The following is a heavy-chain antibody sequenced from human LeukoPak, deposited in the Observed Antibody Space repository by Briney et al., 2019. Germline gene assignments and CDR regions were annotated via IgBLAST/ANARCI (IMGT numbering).Heavy chain of an antibody. CDR1: GGSISSGSYY. V-gene: IGHV4-61*02. CDR2: IYTSGST. CDR3: ARSTPTDPPSNWFDP. Sequence: SQTLSLTCTVSGGSISSGSYYWSWIRQPAGKGLEWIGRIYTSGSTNYNPSLKSRVTISVDTSKNQFSLKLSSVTAADTAVYYCARSTPTDPPSNWFDPWGQGTLVTVSS. J-gene: IGHJ5*02.